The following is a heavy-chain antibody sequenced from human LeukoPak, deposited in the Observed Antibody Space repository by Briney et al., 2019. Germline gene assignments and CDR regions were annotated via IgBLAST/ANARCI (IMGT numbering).Heavy chain of an antibody. D-gene: IGHD4-11*01. J-gene: IGHJ6*02. CDR3: ARGPQYLNYYYGMDV. CDR2: IGYEGTNR. V-gene: IGHV3-33*01. Sequence: PGGSLRLSYAASGFTFSSYGMHGVGQAPGRGVEWVAGIGYEGTNRYYADSVKGRFTISRDNSKNTLYLQMNSLRAEDTAVYYCARGPQYLNYYYGMDVWGQGTTVTVSS. CDR1: GFTFSSYG.